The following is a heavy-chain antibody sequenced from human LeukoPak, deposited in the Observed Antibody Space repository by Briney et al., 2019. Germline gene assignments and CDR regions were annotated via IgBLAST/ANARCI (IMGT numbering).Heavy chain of an antibody. CDR1: GFTFSSYG. CDR3: ARVWSEYSGYDYPPLGY. V-gene: IGHV3-33*01. Sequence: GGSLTLSCAASGFTFSSYGILWVRQAPGEGLEWVAVIWYDGSNKYYADSVKGRFTISRDNSKNTLYLQMNNLRAEDTAVYYCARVWSEYSGYDYPPLGYWGQGTLVTVSS. J-gene: IGHJ4*02. D-gene: IGHD5-12*01. CDR2: IWYDGSNK.